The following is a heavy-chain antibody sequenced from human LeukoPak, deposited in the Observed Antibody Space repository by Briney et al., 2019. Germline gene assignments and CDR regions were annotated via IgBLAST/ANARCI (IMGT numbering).Heavy chain of an antibody. Sequence: PSETLSLTCAVYGGSFSGYYWSWIRQPPGKGLEWIGEINHSGSTNYNPSLKSRVTISVDTSKNQFSLKLSSVTAADTAVYYCARRSITMVRGVIGGYFDYWGQGTLVTVSS. CDR3: ARRSITMVRGVIGGYFDY. J-gene: IGHJ4*02. V-gene: IGHV4-34*01. CDR2: INHSGST. CDR1: GGSFSGYY. D-gene: IGHD3-10*01.